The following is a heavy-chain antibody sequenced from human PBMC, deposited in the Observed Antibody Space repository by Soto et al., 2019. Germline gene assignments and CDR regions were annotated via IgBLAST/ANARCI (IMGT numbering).Heavy chain of an antibody. J-gene: IGHJ6*02. CDR3: ARMSAANYDILTGYYLPANYGMDV. D-gene: IGHD3-9*01. V-gene: IGHV4-59*01. CDR2: IYYSGST. Sequence: SETLSLTCTVSGGSISSYYWSWIRQPPGKGLEWIGYIYYSGSTNYNPSLKSRVTISVDTSKNQFSLKLSSVTAADTAVYSCARMSAANYDILTGYYLPANYGMDVWGQGTTVTVSS. CDR1: GGSISSYY.